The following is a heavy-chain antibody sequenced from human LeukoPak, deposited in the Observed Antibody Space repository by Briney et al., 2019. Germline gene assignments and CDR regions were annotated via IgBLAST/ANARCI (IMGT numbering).Heavy chain of an antibody. J-gene: IGHJ4*02. V-gene: IGHV3-20*04. CDR3: ARDHRRHITTVTTGVGY. CDR2: INWNGGST. CDR1: GFTFDDYG. Sequence: GGSLRLSCAASGFTFDDYGMSWVRQAPGKRLEWVSGINWNGGSTGYADSVKGRFTISRDNAKNSLYLQMNSLRAEDTALYYCARDHRRHITTVTTGVGYWGQGTLVTVSS. D-gene: IGHD4-11*01.